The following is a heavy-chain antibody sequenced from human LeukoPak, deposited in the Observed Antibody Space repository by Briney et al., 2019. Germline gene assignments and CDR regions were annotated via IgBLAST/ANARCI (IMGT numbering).Heavy chain of an antibody. V-gene: IGHV1-69-2*01. CDR2: VDPEDGET. J-gene: IGHJ5*02. Sequence: ASVKISCRVSGYTFTDYYMRWVQQAPGKGLEWMGLVDPEDGETIYAEKFQGRVTITADTSTDTAYMELSSLRSEDTAVYYCATLVGAHDWFDPWGQGTLVTVCS. D-gene: IGHD1-26*01. CDR3: ATLVGAHDWFDP. CDR1: GYTFTDYY.